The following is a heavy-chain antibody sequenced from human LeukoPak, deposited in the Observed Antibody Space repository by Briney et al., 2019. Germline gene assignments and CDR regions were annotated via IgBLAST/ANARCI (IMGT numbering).Heavy chain of an antibody. CDR2: ISGSGGST. CDR1: GFTFSSYS. CDR3: AKEGDIVVVPAAMPLI. V-gene: IGHV3-23*01. J-gene: IGHJ3*02. D-gene: IGHD2-2*01. Sequence: GGSLRLSCAASGFTFSSYSMNWVRQAPGKGLEWVSAISGSGGSTYYADSVKGRFTISRDNSKNTLYLQMNSLRAEDTAVYYCAKEGDIVVVPAAMPLIWGQGTMVTVSS.